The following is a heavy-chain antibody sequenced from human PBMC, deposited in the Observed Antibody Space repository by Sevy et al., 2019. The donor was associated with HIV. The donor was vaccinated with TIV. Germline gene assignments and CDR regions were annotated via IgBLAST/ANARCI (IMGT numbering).Heavy chain of an antibody. Sequence: SETLSLTCAVYGGSFSGYYWSWIRQPPGKGLEWIGEINHSGSTNYNPSLQSRVTISVDTSKNQFSLKLSSVTAADTAVYYCARGLRYCGGDCYSYWSYYYYGMDVWGQGTTVTVSS. CDR2: INHSGST. CDR1: GGSFSGYY. CDR3: ARGLRYCGGDCYSYWSYYYYGMDV. D-gene: IGHD2-21*02. J-gene: IGHJ6*02. V-gene: IGHV4-34*01.